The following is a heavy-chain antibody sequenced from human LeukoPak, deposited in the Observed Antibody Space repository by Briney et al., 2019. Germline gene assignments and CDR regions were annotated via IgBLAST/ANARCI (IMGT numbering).Heavy chain of an antibody. V-gene: IGHV5-51*01. D-gene: IGHD2-2*02. CDR1: GYSFTSYW. CDR2: IYPGDSDT. Sequence: GESLKISCKGSGYSFTSYWIGWVRQMPGKGLEWMGIIYPGDSDTRYSPSFQGQVTISADKSISTAYLQWSSLKASDTAMYYCARNAYCSSTSCYTPFDYWGQGTLVTVSS. CDR3: ARNAYCSSTSCYTPFDY. J-gene: IGHJ4*02.